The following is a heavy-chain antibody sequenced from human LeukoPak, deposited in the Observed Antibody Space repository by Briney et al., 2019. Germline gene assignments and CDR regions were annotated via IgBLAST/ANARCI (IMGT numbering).Heavy chain of an antibody. CDR2: INHRGST. CDR3: ARADYYGMDV. V-gene: IGHV4-34*01. J-gene: IGHJ6*02. Sequence: SETPSLTCAVYGGSFSGYYWSWIRQPPGKGLEWIGEINHRGSTNYNPSLKSRVTISVDTSKNQFSLKLSSVTAADTAVYYCARADYYGMDVWGQGTTVTVSS. CDR1: GGSFSGYY.